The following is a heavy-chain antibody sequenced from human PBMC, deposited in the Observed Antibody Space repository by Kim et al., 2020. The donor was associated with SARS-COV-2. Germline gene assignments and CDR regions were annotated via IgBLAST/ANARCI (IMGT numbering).Heavy chain of an antibody. CDR3: AAFKVL. J-gene: IGHJ4*02. V-gene: IGHV3-23*01. CDR2: GGDKI. Sequence: GGDKIYYADSVKGRCTISRDNSKNTVFLQMNSLGAEDTAVYFCAAFKVLWGQGTLVTVSS.